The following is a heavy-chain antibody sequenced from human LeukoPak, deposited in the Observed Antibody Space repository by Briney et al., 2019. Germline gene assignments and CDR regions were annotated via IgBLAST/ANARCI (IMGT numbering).Heavy chain of an antibody. Sequence: GSLRLSCAASGFTFSSYAMHWVRQAPGKGLEWVAVISYDGSNKYYADSVKGRFTISRDNSKNTLYLQMNSLRAEDTAVYYCARGSVSSAVYYYYYMDVWGKGTTVTVSS. CDR2: ISYDGSNK. D-gene: IGHD2-15*01. V-gene: IGHV3-30-3*01. CDR1: GFTFSSYA. J-gene: IGHJ6*03. CDR3: ARGSVSSAVYYYYYMDV.